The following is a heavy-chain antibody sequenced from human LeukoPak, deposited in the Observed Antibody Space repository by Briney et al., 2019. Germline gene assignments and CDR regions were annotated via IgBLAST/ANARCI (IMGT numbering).Heavy chain of an antibody. Sequence: KASETLALTCTVSGGSISSGSYYWSWIRQPAGKGLEWIGRIYTSGSTNYNLSLKSRVTISLDTYKNQFSLKLSSVTAADTAVYYCARAEHLSNYIGYFDYWGQGTLVTVSS. J-gene: IGHJ4*02. CDR3: ARAEHLSNYIGYFDY. CDR2: IYTSGST. V-gene: IGHV4-61*02. D-gene: IGHD4-11*01. CDR1: GGSISSGSYY.